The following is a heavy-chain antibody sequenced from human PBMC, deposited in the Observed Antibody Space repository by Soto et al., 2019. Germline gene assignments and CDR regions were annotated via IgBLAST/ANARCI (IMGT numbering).Heavy chain of an antibody. CDR2: IYYSGST. V-gene: IGHV4-31*03. D-gene: IGHD2-2*01. Sequence: PSETLSLTCTVSGGSISSGGYYWSWIRQHPGKGLEWIGYIYYSGSTYYNPSLRSRVTTSLDTSKNQFSLKLRSVTAADTAVYYCARDTSRAAFDIWGQGTVVTVSS. CDR3: ARDTSRAAFDI. CDR1: GGSISSGGYY. J-gene: IGHJ3*02.